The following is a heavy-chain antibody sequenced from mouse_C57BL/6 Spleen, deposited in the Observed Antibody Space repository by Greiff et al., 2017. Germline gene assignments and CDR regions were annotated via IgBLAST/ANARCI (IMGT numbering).Heavy chain of an antibody. CDR1: GYTFTSYW. CDR2: IYPGSGST. Sequence: QVQLQQPGAELVKPGASVKMSCKASGYTFTSYWITWVKQRPGKGLEWIGDIYPGSGSTNYNEKFKSKATLTVDTSSSTAYMQLSSLTSEDSAVYSCAREGAAQDSFAYWGQGTLVTVSA. D-gene: IGHD3-2*02. J-gene: IGHJ3*01. V-gene: IGHV1-55*01. CDR3: AREGAAQDSFAY.